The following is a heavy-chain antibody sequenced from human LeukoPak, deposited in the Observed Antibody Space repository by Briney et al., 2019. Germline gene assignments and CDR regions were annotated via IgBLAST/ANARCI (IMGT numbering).Heavy chain of an antibody. V-gene: IGHV3-21*04. CDR1: GFTFSTYN. D-gene: IGHD4/OR15-4a*01. CDR3: ARRAGAYSHPYDY. CDR2: ITSSSSYI. Sequence: GGSLRLSCAASGFTFSTYNMNWVRQAPGKGLEWVSSITSSSSYIYYADSVKGRFTISRDNSKNTLYLQMNSLRAEDTAVYYCARRAGAYSHPYDYWGQGTLVTVSS. J-gene: IGHJ4*02.